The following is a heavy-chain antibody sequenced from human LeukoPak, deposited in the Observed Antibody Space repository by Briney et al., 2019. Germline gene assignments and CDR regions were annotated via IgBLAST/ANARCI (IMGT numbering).Heavy chain of an antibody. Sequence: GASVKVSCKTSHYTFTNYGISWVRQAPGQGLEWLGWISPYNGDTRYAQKLQGRFSMTTDTSTSTAYMELRSLKSDDTAIFYCASGYFVHTFDFWGQGTLGTVSS. V-gene: IGHV1-18*01. J-gene: IGHJ4*02. CDR3: ASGYFVHTFDF. CDR1: HYTFTNYG. CDR2: ISPYNGDT. D-gene: IGHD2-2*03.